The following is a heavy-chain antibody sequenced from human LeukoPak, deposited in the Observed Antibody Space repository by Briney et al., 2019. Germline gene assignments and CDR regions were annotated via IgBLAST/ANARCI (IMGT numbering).Heavy chain of an antibody. CDR2: IYYSGST. V-gene: IGHV4-39*01. CDR3: VLAFVDILSCPLFDY. CDR1: GGSISSSSYY. Sequence: SETLSLTCIVSGGSISSSSYYWGWIRQPPGKGLEWIGSIYYSGSTYYNPSLKTRVTITVDTSKNQFTLKLSSVTAADTAVYYCVLAFVDILSCPLFDYWGQGTLVTVSS. J-gene: IGHJ4*02. D-gene: IGHD5/OR15-5a*01.